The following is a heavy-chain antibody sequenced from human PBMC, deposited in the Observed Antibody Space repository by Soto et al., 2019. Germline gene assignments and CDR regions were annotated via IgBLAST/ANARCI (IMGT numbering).Heavy chain of an antibody. D-gene: IGHD3-22*01. CDR1: GDSISTSNMY. V-gene: IGHV4-39*01. CDR3: ARRDYYGSAGYRIIY. Sequence: PSETLSLTCTVSGDSISTSNMYWGWLRQSPGQGLEWIGSIYSSGSTYYHPSLKSRVIITVDTSKNQFSLNLTSVTAADTAVYYCARRDYYGSAGYRIIYWGQGTLVTVSS. CDR2: IYSSGST. J-gene: IGHJ1*01.